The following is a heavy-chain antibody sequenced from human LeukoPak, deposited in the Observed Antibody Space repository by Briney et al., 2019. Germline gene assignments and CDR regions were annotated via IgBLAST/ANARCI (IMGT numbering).Heavy chain of an antibody. CDR2: ISSSGSV. V-gene: IGHV4-4*09. CDR3: ARIPLGYSGAYYFDY. CDR1: RGSISGSIRSYY. Sequence: SETLSLTCTVSRGSISGSIRSYYWSWLRQPPGKGLEWIGYISSSGSVNDNPSLRSRVTISVDTSKNQFFLNLSSVSAADTSVYYCARIPLGYSGAYYFDYWGQGTLVTVSP. J-gene: IGHJ4*02. D-gene: IGHD5-12*01.